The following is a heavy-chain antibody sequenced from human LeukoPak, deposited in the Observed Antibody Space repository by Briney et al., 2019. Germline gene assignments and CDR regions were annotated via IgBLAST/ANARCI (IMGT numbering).Heavy chain of an antibody. CDR3: AKGVAGSSGFDY. CDR2: ISGSGGTI. V-gene: IGHV3-23*01. CDR1: GFTYSSYA. Sequence: GGSLRLSCAASGFTYSSYAMSWVRQAPGKGLEWVSRISGSGGTIYFADSVKGRFTISRDNSKNTLYLQMNSLRAEDTAVYYCAKGVAGSSGFDYWGQGTLVTVSS. D-gene: IGHD6-19*01. J-gene: IGHJ4*02.